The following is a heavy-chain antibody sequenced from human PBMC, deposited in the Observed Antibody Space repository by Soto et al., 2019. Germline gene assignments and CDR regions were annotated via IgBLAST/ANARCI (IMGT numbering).Heavy chain of an antibody. CDR2: IYYGGTT. CDR3: ARDGDSSGDWFDP. CDR1: GGSISSGSYY. V-gene: IGHV4-31*03. J-gene: IGHJ5*02. D-gene: IGHD3-22*01. Sequence: QVQLQESGPGLVKPSQTLSLTCTVSGGSISSGSYYWSWIRQFPGKGLEWIGYIYYGGTTYYNPSLKSRVTISIDTSENHFSLKLRSVTAADTAVYYCARDGDSSGDWFDPWGQGTLVTVSS.